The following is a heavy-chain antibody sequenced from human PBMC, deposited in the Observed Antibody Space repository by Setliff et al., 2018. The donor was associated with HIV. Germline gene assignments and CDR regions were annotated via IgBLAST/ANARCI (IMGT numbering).Heavy chain of an antibody. Sequence: ASVKVSCKPSGSTFSTYDINWVRQATGQGLEWMGWMDPNSGNTGYAQKFQGRVTMTRNTSISTAYMELSSLRSDDTAVYYCARGTAPRPASVLEFLEWLFPNWFDPWGQGTLVTVSS. V-gene: IGHV1-8*01. CDR3: ARGTAPRPASVLEFLEWLFPNWFDP. J-gene: IGHJ5*02. CDR1: GSTFSTYD. D-gene: IGHD3-3*02. CDR2: MDPNSGNT.